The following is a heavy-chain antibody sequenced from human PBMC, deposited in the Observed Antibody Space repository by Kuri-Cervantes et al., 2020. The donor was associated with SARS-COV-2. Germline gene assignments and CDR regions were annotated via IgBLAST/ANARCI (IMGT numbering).Heavy chain of an antibody. D-gene: IGHD1-1*01. CDR2: ISGSGGST. CDR1: GFTFSSYA. V-gene: IGHV3-23*01. J-gene: IGHJ3*02. Sequence: GESLKISCAASGFTFSSYAMSWVRQAPGKGLEWVSAISGSGGSTYYADSVKGRFTISRDNSKNTLYLQMNSLRAEDTAVYYCAKENWSCGAFDIWGQGTMVTVSS. CDR3: AKENWSCGAFDI.